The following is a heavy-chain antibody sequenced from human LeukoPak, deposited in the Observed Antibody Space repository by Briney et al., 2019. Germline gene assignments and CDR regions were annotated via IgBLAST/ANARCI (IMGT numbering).Heavy chain of an antibody. V-gene: IGHV4-59*08. J-gene: IGHJ4*02. CDR3: ARICCGNQRDYFDY. D-gene: IGHD4-23*01. CDR1: GGSISSYY. Sequence: ASETLSLTCTVSGGSISSYYWSWIRQPPGKGLEWIGYIYYSGSTNYNPSLKSRVTISVDTSKNQFSLKLSSVTAADTAVYYCARICCGNQRDYFDYWGQGTLVTVSS. CDR2: IYYSGST.